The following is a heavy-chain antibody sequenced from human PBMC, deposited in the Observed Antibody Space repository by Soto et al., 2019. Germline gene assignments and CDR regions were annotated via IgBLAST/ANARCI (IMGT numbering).Heavy chain of an antibody. CDR3: AHDFWSGYST. CDR1: GGSVSSGSYY. Sequence: PSETLYLTCTVSGGSVSSGSYYWSWIRQPPGKGLEWIGYIYYSGSTNYNPSLKSRVTISVDTSKNQFSLKLSSVTAADTAVYYCAHDFWSGYSTWGQGTLVTVSS. V-gene: IGHV4-61*01. J-gene: IGHJ5*02. D-gene: IGHD3-3*01. CDR2: IYYSGST.